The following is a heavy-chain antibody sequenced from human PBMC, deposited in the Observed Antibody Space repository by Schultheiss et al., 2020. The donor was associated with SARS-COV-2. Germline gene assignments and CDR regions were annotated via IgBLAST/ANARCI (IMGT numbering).Heavy chain of an antibody. J-gene: IGHJ4*02. CDR2: IFYGGYN. D-gene: IGHD6-13*01. CDR1: GGSISSYY. V-gene: IGHV4-59*08. Sequence: SETLSLTCTVSGGSISSYYWSWIRQPPGKGLEWIGYIFYGGYNNYNPSLESRLTISMDTSRNQFSLKLSSVTAADTAVYYCARLAIIAAAGLDYWGQGTLVTVS. CDR3: ARLAIIAAAGLDY.